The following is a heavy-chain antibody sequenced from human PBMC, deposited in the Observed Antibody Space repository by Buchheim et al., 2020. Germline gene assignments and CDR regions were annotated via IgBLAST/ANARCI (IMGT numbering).Heavy chain of an antibody. Sequence: EVQLVESGGGLVKPGGSLRLSCAASGFTFSNAWMNWVRQAPGKGLEWVGRIKSKTDGGTTDYAAPVKGRFTISRYDSKKTLYLQMNSLKTEDTAVYYCTTAAIVGATTLYWGSHWGQGTL. CDR2: IKSKTDGGTT. CDR3: TTAAIVGATTLYWGSH. V-gene: IGHV3-15*07. J-gene: IGHJ1*01. CDR1: GFTFSNAW. D-gene: IGHD1-26*01.